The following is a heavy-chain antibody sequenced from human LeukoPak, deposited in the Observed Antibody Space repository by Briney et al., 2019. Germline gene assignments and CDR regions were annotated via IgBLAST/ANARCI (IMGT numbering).Heavy chain of an antibody. D-gene: IGHD3-10*01. CDR1: GFTVSSNY. J-gene: IGHJ3*02. Sequence: GGSLRLSCAASGFTVSSNYMSWVRQAPGTGLERVSVIYSGGSTYYADSVKGRFIISRDNSKNTLYLQMNSLRAEDTAVYYCARDKYYYATGGAFDIWGQGTMVTVSS. CDR3: ARDKYYYATGGAFDI. CDR2: IYSGGST. V-gene: IGHV3-53*01.